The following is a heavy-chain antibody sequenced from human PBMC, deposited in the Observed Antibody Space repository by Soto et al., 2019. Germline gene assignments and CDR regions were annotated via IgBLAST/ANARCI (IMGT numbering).Heavy chain of an antibody. CDR3: ARGTPAWAAASHNWFDP. J-gene: IGHJ5*02. V-gene: IGHV1-2*02. D-gene: IGHD6-13*01. Sequence: GASVKVSCKASGYTFTGYYMHWVRQAPGQGLEWMEWINPNSGGTNYAQKFQGRVTMTRDTSISTAYMELSRLRSDDTAVYYCARGTPAWAAASHNWFDPWGQGTLVTVSS. CDR1: GYTFTGYY. CDR2: INPNSGGT.